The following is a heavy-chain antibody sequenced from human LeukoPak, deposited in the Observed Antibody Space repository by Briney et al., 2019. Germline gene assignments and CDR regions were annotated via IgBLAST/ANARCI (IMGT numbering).Heavy chain of an antibody. Sequence: PGGSLRLSCAASGFTFNSYSMNWVRQAPGKGLEWVSSISSSSTLIYYADSMKGRFTISRDNAKNSLYLHMNSLRAEDTAVYYCANGYYYDSSGFQSHAFDIWGQGTMVTVSS. V-gene: IGHV3-21*01. CDR3: ANGYYYDSSGFQSHAFDI. CDR1: GFTFNSYS. J-gene: IGHJ3*02. CDR2: ISSSSTLI. D-gene: IGHD3-22*01.